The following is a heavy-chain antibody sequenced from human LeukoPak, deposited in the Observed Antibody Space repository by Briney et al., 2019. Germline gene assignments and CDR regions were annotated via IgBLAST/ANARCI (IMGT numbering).Heavy chain of an antibody. CDR2: IYHSGST. V-gene: IGHV4-30-2*01. D-gene: IGHD3-10*01. CDR3: ARGSPYYYGSGSYYDSYYFDY. Sequence: SETLSLTCTVSGGSISSYSWSWIRQPPGKGLEWIGYIYHSGSTYYNPSLKSRVTISVDRSKNQFSLKLSSVTAADTAVYYCARGSPYYYGSGSYYDSYYFDYWGQGTLVTVSS. J-gene: IGHJ4*02. CDR1: GGSISSYS.